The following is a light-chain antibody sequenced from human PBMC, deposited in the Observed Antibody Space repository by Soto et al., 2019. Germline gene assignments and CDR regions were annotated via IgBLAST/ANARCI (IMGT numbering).Light chain of an antibody. CDR3: QHLNNYPPFT. J-gene: IGKJ3*01. CDR1: QDIKTY. V-gene: IGKV1-9*01. Sequence: IQLTQSPSSLSASVGDRVSISCRASQDIKTYLAWYQQKEGKAPKLLISGTFTLQSGVPSRFNGSGSGTDFTLTISRLQPEDFATYYCQHLNNYPPFTFGPGTKVDLE. CDR2: GTF.